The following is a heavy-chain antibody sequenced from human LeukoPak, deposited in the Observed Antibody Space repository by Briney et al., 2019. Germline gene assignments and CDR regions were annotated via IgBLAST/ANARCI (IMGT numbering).Heavy chain of an antibody. CDR3: ARVKRGYSYGYYFDY. V-gene: IGHV4-30-2*01. J-gene: IGHJ4*02. CDR2: IYHSGST. Sequence: TSETLSLTCAVSGGSISSGGYSWSWIRQPPGKGLEWIGYIYHSGSTNYNPSLKSRVTISVDKSKNQFSLKLSSVTAADTAVYYCARVKRGYSYGYYFDYWGQGTLVTVSS. D-gene: IGHD5-18*01. CDR1: GGSISSGGYS.